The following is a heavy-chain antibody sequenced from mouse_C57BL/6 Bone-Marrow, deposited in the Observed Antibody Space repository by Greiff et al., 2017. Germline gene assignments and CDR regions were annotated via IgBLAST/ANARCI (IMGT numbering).Heavy chain of an antibody. J-gene: IGHJ4*01. CDR2: ISSGGSYT. CDR1: GFTFSSYG. CDR3: ARHDYYGSSFYYAMDY. Sequence: EVQGVESGGDLVKPGGSLKLSCAASGFTFSSYGMSWVRQTPDKRLEWVATISSGGSYTYYPDSVKGRFTISSDNAKNTLYLQMSSLKSEDTAMYYCARHDYYGSSFYYAMDYWGQGTSVTVSS. D-gene: IGHD1-1*01. V-gene: IGHV5-6*01.